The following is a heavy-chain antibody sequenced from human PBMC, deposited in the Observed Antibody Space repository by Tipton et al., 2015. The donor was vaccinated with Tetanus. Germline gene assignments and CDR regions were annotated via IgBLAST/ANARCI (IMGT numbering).Heavy chain of an antibody. D-gene: IGHD3-10*01. V-gene: IGHV3-15*01. CDR2: IRSNTDRGTT. Sequence: SLRLSCTASGFNFNDAYMTWVRQAPGKGLEWVGRIRSNTDRGTTDYAAPVQGRYTISRDDSKSTLYLQMSSLKTEDTALYYCAPSAELPYPYSYYGLDVWGQGPTVTVSS. CDR3: APSAELPYPYSYYGLDV. J-gene: IGHJ6*02. CDR1: GFNFNDAY.